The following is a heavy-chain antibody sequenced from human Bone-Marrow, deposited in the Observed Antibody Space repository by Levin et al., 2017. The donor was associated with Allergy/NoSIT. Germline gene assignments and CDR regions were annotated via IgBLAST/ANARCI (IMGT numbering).Heavy chain of an antibody. J-gene: IGHJ4*02. Sequence: SVSGPTLVKPTQTLTLTCTFSGFSLSSSGMCVSWIRQPPGRALEWLAHIEWDDDKYYSSSLQTRLTISKDTSKNQVVLTMTNMDPVDTATYYCTRTYYYDNTGYYPRSDYWGQGTLVTVSS. CDR1: GFSLSSSGMC. CDR3: TRTYYYDNTGYYPRSDY. D-gene: IGHD3-22*01. V-gene: IGHV2-70*01. CDR2: IEWDDDK.